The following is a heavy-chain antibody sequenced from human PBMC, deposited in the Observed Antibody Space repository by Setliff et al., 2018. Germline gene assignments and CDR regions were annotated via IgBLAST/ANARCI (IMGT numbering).Heavy chain of an antibody. J-gene: IGHJ3*01. CDR3: AISTLSICSGGSCPNAFDV. CDR2: ISSYNDVT. CDR1: AYIFNSYG. D-gene: IGHD2-15*01. Sequence: GASVKVSCKSSAYIFNSYGISWVRQAPGQGLEWMGWISSYNDVTNYAQSFQGRVTMTTDTSKSAAYMDLRGLRSDDTAVYYCAISTLSICSGGSCPNAFDVWGQGTMATVSS. V-gene: IGHV1-18*01.